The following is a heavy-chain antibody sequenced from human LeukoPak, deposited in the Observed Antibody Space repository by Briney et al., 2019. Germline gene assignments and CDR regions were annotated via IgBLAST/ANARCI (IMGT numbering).Heavy chain of an antibody. CDR2: ISGSGGST. J-gene: IGHJ6*03. V-gene: IGHV3-23*01. D-gene: IGHD3-22*01. CDR1: GFTFSSYA. Sequence: SGGSLRLSCAASGFTFSSYAMSWVRQAPGKGLEWVSAISGSGGSTYYADSVKGRFTTSRDNSKNTLYLQMNSLRAEDTAVYYCAKDSRVTMIVVVDYYYYYMDVWGKGTTVTVSS. CDR3: AKDSRVTMIVVVDYYYYYMDV.